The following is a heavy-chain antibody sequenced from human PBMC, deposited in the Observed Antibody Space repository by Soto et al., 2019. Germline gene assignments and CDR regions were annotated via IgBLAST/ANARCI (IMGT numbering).Heavy chain of an antibody. CDR1: GGTFSSYA. CDR2: IIPIFGTA. Sequence: EASVKVSCKASGGTFSSYAISWVRQAPXQGLEWMGGIIPIFGTANYAQKFQGRVTITADKSTSTAYMELSSLRSEDTAVYYCARDWVYYYDSSGYRFMDVWGQGTTVTVSS. J-gene: IGHJ6*02. D-gene: IGHD3-22*01. V-gene: IGHV1-69*06. CDR3: ARDWVYYYDSSGYRFMDV.